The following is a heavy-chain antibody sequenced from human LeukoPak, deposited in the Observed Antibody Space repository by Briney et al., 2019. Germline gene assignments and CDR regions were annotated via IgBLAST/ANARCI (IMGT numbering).Heavy chain of an antibody. CDR2: INPNSGGA. CDR3: ARVPIRRHYESTGYYYEDP. Sequence: ASVKVSCKASGYTFTGYYMHWVRQAPGQGLEWMGWINPNSGGANYAQKFQGRVTMTRDTSISTAYMELSRPRSDDTAVYYCARVPIRRHYESTGYYYEDPWGQGTLVTVSS. J-gene: IGHJ5*02. CDR1: GYTFTGYY. D-gene: IGHD3-22*01. V-gene: IGHV1-2*02.